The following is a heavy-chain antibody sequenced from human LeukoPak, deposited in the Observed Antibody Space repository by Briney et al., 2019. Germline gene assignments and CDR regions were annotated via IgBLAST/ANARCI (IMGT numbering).Heavy chain of an antibody. CDR2: ISYDGSNK. D-gene: IGHD3-22*01. CDR1: GFTFSSYA. Sequence: GRSLRLSCAASGFTFSSYAMHWVRQGPGKGLEWVAVISYDGSNKYYADSVKVRFTISRDNSKNTLYLQMNSLRAEDTAVYYCARDTEHRSPDYESSGYGLGYWGQGTLVTVSS. V-gene: IGHV3-30*04. CDR3: ARDTEHRSPDYESSGYGLGY. J-gene: IGHJ4*02.